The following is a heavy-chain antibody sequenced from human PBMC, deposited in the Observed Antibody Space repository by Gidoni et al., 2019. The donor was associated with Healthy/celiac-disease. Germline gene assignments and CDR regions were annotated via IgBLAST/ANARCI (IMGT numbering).Heavy chain of an antibody. V-gene: IGHV4-59*01. CDR3: AREAKEDFFDP. D-gene: IGHD3-3*01. CDR2: IYYGGRT. CDR1: GCSISRYY. Sequence: QVQLQASGPGLVQPAETLSLACTASGCSISRYYWSWIRQPPGKGLEWIGYIYYGGRTNYNPSLKSLVTISVDTYKNQFALKLSSVTAADTAVYYCAREAKEDFFDPWGHGTLVTVSS. J-gene: IGHJ5*02.